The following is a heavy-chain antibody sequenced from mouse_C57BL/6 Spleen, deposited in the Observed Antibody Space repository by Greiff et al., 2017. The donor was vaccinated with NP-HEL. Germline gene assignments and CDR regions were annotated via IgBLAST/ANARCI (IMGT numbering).Heavy chain of an antibody. J-gene: IGHJ1*03. CDR3: TRIYGSSHWYFDV. Sequence: EVMLVESGGGLVQPGGSMKLSCAASGFTFSDAWMDWVRQSPEKGLEWVAEIRNKANNHATYYAESVKGRFTISRDDSKSSVYLQMNSLRAEDTGIYYCTRIYGSSHWYFDVWGTGTTVTVSS. CDR2: IRNKANNHAT. CDR1: GFTFSDAW. D-gene: IGHD1-1*01. V-gene: IGHV6-6*01.